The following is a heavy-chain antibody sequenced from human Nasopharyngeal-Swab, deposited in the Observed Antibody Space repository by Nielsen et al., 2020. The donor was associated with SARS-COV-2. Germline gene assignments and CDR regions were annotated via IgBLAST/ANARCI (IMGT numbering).Heavy chain of an antibody. V-gene: IGHV3-9*01. Sequence: SLKISCAASGFTFDDYAMHWVRQAPGKGLEWVSGIRWNSGSIGYADSVKGRFTISRDNAKNSLYLQMDNLRAEDTAVYYCARSTSSSWYRPLDYWGQGTLV. CDR2: IRWNSGSI. J-gene: IGHJ4*02. CDR1: GFTFDDYA. CDR3: ARSTSSSWYRPLDY. D-gene: IGHD6-13*01.